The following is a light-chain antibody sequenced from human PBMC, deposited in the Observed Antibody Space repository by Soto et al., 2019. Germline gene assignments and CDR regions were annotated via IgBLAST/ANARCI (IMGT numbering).Light chain of an antibody. CDR2: AAS. CDR1: QSTSSY. J-gene: IGKJ5*01. V-gene: IGKV1-9*01. Sequence: DIHMTQSPSSLSASLGDRVTITFRASQSTSSYLNWYQQKPGKAPKLLIYAASTLQSGVPSRFSGSRSGTEFTLTISSLQPEDFATYYCQQLNIYPPITFGQGTRLEIK. CDR3: QQLNIYPPIT.